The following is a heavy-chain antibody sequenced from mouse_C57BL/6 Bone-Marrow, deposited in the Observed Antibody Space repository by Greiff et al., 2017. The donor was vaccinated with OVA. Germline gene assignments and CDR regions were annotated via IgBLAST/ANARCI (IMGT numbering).Heavy chain of an antibody. V-gene: IGHV5-9-1*02. Sequence: EVQVVESGEGLVKPGGSLKLSCAASGFTFSSYAMSWVRQTPEKRLEWVAYISSGGDYTYYAANVKGRFTISRDKAWNTAYLQMSSLKSEDTAMYYCTREPYWYFDVWGTGTTVTVSS. CDR1: GFTFSSYA. CDR3: TREPYWYFDV. J-gene: IGHJ1*03. CDR2: ISSGGDYT. D-gene: IGHD6-1*01.